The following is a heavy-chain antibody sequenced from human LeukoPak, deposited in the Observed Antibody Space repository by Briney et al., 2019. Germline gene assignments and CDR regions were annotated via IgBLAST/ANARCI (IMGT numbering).Heavy chain of an antibody. CDR1: GFTFSNYW. CDR3: ARDLGQYYDTSDNWFDP. CDR2: INSDGINT. Sequence: GGSLRLSCAASGFTFSNYWMHWVRQAPGKGLVWESRINSDGINTSYADSVKGRFTISRDNAKNTLNLQMNSLRAEDTAVYYCARDLGQYYDTSDNWFDPWGQGTLVTVSS. J-gene: IGHJ5*02. V-gene: IGHV3-74*01. D-gene: IGHD3-22*01.